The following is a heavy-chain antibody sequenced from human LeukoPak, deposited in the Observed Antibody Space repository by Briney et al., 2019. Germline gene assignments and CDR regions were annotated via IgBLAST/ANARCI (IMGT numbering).Heavy chain of an antibody. CDR2: IKSRTDGETT. J-gene: IGHJ4*02. CDR1: GLTFSTYW. D-gene: IGHD3-16*01. Sequence: GGSLRLSCAASGLTFSTYWMAWVRQAPGKGLEWVGRIKSRTDGETTDYAAPVKGRFSISRDDSENTLYLQMNSLKNEDTAVYFCTTVHGAGPVNFDYWGQGSLVTVSS. V-gene: IGHV3-15*01. CDR3: TTVHGAGPVNFDY.